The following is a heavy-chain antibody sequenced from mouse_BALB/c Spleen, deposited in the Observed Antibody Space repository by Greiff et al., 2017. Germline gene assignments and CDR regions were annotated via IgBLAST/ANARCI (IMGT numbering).Heavy chain of an antibody. CDR3: ARSPYGINYFDY. CDR2: IWAGGST. CDR1: GFSLTSYG. J-gene: IGHJ2*01. V-gene: IGHV2-9*02. Sequence: VMLVESGPGLVAPSQSLSITCTVSGFSLTSYGVHWVRQPPGKGLEWLGVIWAGGSTNYNSALMSRLSISKDNSKSQVFLKMNSLQTDDTAMYYCARSPYGINYFDYWGQGTTLTVSS. D-gene: IGHD2-1*01.